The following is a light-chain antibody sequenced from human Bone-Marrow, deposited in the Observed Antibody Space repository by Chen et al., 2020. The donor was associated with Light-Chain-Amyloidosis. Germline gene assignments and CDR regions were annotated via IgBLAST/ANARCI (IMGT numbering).Light chain of an antibody. CDR3: MQLLQTPPT. Sequence: DIVMTQTPLSLPVTPGEPASISCRSHQSLLQSTGFNFWDWYLQRPGQSPHLLIYMGSIRASGVPDRFSGSGSDTDFTLQISRVEAEDVGIYYCMQLLQTPPTFGGGTKVEIK. J-gene: IGKJ4*01. CDR1: QSLLQSTGFNF. CDR2: MGS. V-gene: IGKV2-28*01.